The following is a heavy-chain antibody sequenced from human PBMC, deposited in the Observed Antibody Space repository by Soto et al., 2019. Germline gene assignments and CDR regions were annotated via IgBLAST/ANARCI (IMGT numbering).Heavy chain of an antibody. CDR2: IYQNGHT. J-gene: IGHJ4*02. V-gene: IGHV4-4*02. CDR1: SGSIKTDVW. D-gene: IGHD1-1*01. CDR3: ARDAALAGETDRFDY. Sequence: SETLSLTXTVSSGSIKTDVWWSWLRRPPGKGLEWIGEIYQNGHTNYNPSLKGRVTMSVDKSKNQFSLMLTSVTAADTAMYYCARDAALAGETDRFDYWGQGILVTVSS.